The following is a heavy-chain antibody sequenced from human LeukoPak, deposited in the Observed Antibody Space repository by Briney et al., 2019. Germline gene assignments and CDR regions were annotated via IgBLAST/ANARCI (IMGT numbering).Heavy chain of an antibody. CDR2: IRYDGSNK. V-gene: IGHV3-30*02. CDR3: AKETVLRFLEWLSEYNWFDP. CDR1: GFTFSSYG. D-gene: IGHD3-3*01. Sequence: PGGSPRLSCAASGFTFSSYGMHWVRQAPGKGLEWVAFIRYDGSNKYYADSVKGRFTISRDNSKNTLYLQMNSLRAEDTAVYYCAKETVLRFLEWLSEYNWFDPWGQGTLVTVSS. J-gene: IGHJ5*02.